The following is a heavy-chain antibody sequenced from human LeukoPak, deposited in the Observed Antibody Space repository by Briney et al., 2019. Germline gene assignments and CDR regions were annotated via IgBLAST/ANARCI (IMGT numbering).Heavy chain of an antibody. J-gene: IGHJ4*02. CDR3: ARGYCGSASCYGVFDY. CDR2: IYDSGST. Sequence: SETLSLTCTVSGGSVSSGSYYWSWIRQPPGKGLEWIGYIYDSGSTNYNPSLKSRVTTSVDTSKNQFSLKLSSVTAADTAVYYCARGYCGSASCYGVFDYWGQGTLVTVSS. CDR1: GGSVSSGSYY. V-gene: IGHV4-61*01. D-gene: IGHD2-2*01.